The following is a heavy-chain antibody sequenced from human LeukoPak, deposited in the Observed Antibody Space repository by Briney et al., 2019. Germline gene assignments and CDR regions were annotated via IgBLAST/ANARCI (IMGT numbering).Heavy chain of an antibody. J-gene: IGHJ5*02. V-gene: IGHV4-59*08. D-gene: IGHD3-10*01. CDR1: GGSISSYY. CDR2: IYYSGST. CDR3: ARNKGRYGSGRVHFDP. Sequence: SETLSLTCTVSGGSISSYYRSWIRQPPGKGLEWIGYIYYSGSTNYNPSLKSRVTISVDTSKNQLSLKLSSVTAADTAVYYCARNKGRYGSGRVHFDPWGQGTLVTVSS.